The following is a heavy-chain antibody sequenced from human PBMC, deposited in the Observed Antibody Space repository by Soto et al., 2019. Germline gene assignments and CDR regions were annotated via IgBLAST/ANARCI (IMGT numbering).Heavy chain of an antibody. CDR3: AREMSGYPQFDY. CDR2: ISSSSSYI. CDR1: GFTFSSYS. Sequence: GGSLRLSCAAPGFTFSSYSMNWVRQAPGKGLEWVSSISSSSSYIYYADSVKGRFTISRDNAKNSLYLQMNSLRAEDTAVYYCAREMSGYPQFDYWGQGTLVTVSS. V-gene: IGHV3-21*01. D-gene: IGHD3-3*01. J-gene: IGHJ4*02.